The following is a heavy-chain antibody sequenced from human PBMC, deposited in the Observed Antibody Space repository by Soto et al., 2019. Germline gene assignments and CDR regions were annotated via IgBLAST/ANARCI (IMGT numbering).Heavy chain of an antibody. Sequence: QITLKESGPTLVKPTQTLTLTCMFPGFSLTTSGAAVAWIRQSPGKALEWLALIYWDDDKRYNPSLKSRLTKTKDTSKNQVVLTMTNMDPVDTGTYYCAHRPVVVGAYYFDYWGQGTLVTVSS. CDR1: GFSLTTSGAA. CDR2: IYWDDDK. V-gene: IGHV2-5*02. J-gene: IGHJ4*02. D-gene: IGHD2-21*01. CDR3: AHRPVVVGAYYFDY.